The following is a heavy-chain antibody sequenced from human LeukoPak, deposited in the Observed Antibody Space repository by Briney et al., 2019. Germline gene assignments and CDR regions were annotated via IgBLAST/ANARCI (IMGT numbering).Heavy chain of an antibody. J-gene: IGHJ4*02. Sequence: GGSLRLSCAASGHTFSSFAMSWVRQAPGKGLEWVSAISGSGGSTYYADSVKGRFTISRDNSKNTLYLQMNSLRAEDTAVYYCGQSYIAVAPRDDYWGQGTLVTVSS. CDR2: ISGSGGST. V-gene: IGHV3-23*01. CDR1: GHTFSSFA. CDR3: GQSYIAVAPRDDY. D-gene: IGHD6-19*01.